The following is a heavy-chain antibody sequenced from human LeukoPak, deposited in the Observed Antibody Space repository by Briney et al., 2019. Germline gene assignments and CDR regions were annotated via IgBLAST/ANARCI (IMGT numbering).Heavy chain of an antibody. Sequence: SETLSLTCTVSGGSISSSSYYWGWIRQPPGKGLEWIGTIYYSGSTYYNPSLKSRVTISVDTSKNQFSLKLSSVTAADTAVYYCASRYDYSNYIDYWGQGTLVTVSS. CDR2: IYYSGST. D-gene: IGHD4-11*01. CDR1: GGSISSSSYY. CDR3: ASRYDYSNYIDY. J-gene: IGHJ4*02. V-gene: IGHV4-39*01.